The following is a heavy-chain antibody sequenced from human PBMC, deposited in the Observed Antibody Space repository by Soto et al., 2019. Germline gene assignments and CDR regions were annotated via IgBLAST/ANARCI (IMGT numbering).Heavy chain of an antibody. CDR2: INPNSGGT. V-gene: IGHV1-2*02. J-gene: IGHJ6*02. D-gene: IGHD3-9*01. CDR1: GYTFSGDY. CDR3: ARSSHYDILTGYYSFLVGGMDV. Sequence: GASVKVSCKTSGYTFSGDYMHWVRQATGQGLEWMGWINPNSGGTNYAQKFQGRVTMTRDTSISTAYMELSRLRSDDTAVYYCARSSHYDILTGYYSFLVGGMDVWGQGTTVTVSS.